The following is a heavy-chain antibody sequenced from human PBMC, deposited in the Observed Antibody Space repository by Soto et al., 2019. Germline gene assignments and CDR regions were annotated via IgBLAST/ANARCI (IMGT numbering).Heavy chain of an antibody. D-gene: IGHD3-9*01. V-gene: IGHV4-59*01. CDR1: GGAISSYY. CDR3: ARVGTGRDGYHPAPGVFDY. J-gene: IGHJ4*02. CDR2: IYYSGST. Sequence: PSETLSLTCTVSGGAISSYYWSWIRQPPGKGLEWIGYIYYSGSTNYNPSLKSRVTISVDTSKNQFSLKLSSVTAADTAVYYCARVGTGRDGYHPAPGVFDYWGQGTLVTVSS.